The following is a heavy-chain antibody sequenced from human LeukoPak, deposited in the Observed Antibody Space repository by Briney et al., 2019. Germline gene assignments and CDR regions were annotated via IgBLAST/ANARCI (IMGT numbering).Heavy chain of an antibody. Sequence: SQTLSLTCAVSGGSISSGGYSWSWIRQPPGKGLEWIGYIYHSGSTYYNPSLKSRVTISVDRSKNQFSLKLSSVTAADTAVYYCARAFWWFGEGPWFNPWGQGTLVTVSS. V-gene: IGHV4-30-2*01. CDR1: GGSISSGGYS. CDR3: ARAFWWFGEGPWFNP. J-gene: IGHJ5*02. D-gene: IGHD3-10*01. CDR2: IYHSGST.